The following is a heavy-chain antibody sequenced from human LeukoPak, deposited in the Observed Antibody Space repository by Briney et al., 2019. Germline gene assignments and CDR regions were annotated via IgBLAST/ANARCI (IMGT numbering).Heavy chain of an antibody. CDR2: IYYSGST. J-gene: IGHJ4*02. D-gene: IGHD3-22*01. V-gene: IGHV4-59*01. CDR3: ARVHYGHDSSGYEFDY. Sequence: PSETLSLTCTVSGGSISSYYWSWIRQPPGMGLEWIGYIYYSGSTNYNPSLKSRVTISVDTSKNQFSLKLSSVTAADTAVYYCARVHYGHDSSGYEFDYWGQGTLVTVSS. CDR1: GGSISSYY.